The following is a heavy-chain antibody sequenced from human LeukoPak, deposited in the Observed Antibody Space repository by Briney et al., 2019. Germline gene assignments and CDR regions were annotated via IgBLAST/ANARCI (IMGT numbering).Heavy chain of an antibody. J-gene: IGHJ4*02. V-gene: IGHV4-4*07. CDR1: GGSISSYY. CDR3: ARVLWFGELPTYYFDY. D-gene: IGHD3-10*01. Sequence: SETLSLTCTVSGGSISSYYWSWIRQPAGKGLEWIGRIYTSGSTNYNPSLKSRVTMSVDTSKNQFSLKLSSVTAADAAVYYCARVLWFGELPTYYFDYWGQGTLVTVSS. CDR2: IYTSGST.